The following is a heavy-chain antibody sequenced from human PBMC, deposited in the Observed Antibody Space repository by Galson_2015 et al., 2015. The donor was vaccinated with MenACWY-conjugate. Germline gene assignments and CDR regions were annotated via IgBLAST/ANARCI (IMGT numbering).Heavy chain of an antibody. CDR3: AKRLGMGSGSYNFDF. Sequence: SLRLSCAASGFTFSNFGMHWVRQAPGKGLEWLAFIRYDGSDKYYADSVKGRFTISRDNSKSTLYLQMNSLTAEDTAVYYCAKRLGMGSGSYNFDFWGQGTLVTVSS. CDR2: IRYDGSDK. CDR1: GFTFSNFG. J-gene: IGHJ4*02. D-gene: IGHD3-10*01. V-gene: IGHV3-30*02.